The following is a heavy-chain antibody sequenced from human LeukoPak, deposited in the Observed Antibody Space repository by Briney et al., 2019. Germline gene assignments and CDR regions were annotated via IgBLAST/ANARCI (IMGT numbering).Heavy chain of an antibody. J-gene: IGHJ6*02. CDR2: ISSSSSHT. D-gene: IGHD6-19*01. V-gene: IGHV3-11*06. Sequence: GGSLRLSCAASGFTFSDYYMSWIRQAPGKGLEWVSYISSSSSHTNYADSVKGRFTISRDNAKNSLYLQMNSLRAEDTAVYYCARDPPVAVAGGMDVWGQGTTVTVSS. CDR3: ARDPPVAVAGGMDV. CDR1: GFTFSDYY.